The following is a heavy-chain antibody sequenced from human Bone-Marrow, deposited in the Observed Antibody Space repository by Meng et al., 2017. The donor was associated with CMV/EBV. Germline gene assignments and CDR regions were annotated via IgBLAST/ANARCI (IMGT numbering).Heavy chain of an antibody. CDR1: GFTFSSYS. J-gene: IGHJ4*02. CDR2: ISSSSSYI. D-gene: IGHD3-22*01. Sequence: GGSLRLPCAASGFTFSSYSMNWVRQAPGKGLEWVSSISSSSSYIYYADSVKGRFTISRDNAKNTLYLQMNSLRAEDTAVYYCAKNGYYDSSGQGYFDYWGQGTLVTVSS. CDR3: AKNGYYDSSGQGYFDY. V-gene: IGHV3-21*04.